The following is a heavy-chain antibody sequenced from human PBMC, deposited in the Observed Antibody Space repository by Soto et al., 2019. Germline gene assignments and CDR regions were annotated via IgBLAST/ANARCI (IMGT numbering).Heavy chain of an antibody. CDR3: ASFRGIMITFGDAFDI. D-gene: IGHD3-16*01. J-gene: IGHJ3*02. V-gene: IGHV1-69*02. Sequence: SVKVSCKAFVGTFSIDTGSWVRHATGQGLEWMGRIIPILGIANYAQKFQGRVTITADKSTSTAYMELSSLRSEDTAVYYCASFRGIMITFGDAFDIWGQGTMVTVSS. CDR1: VGTFSIDT. CDR2: IIPILGIA.